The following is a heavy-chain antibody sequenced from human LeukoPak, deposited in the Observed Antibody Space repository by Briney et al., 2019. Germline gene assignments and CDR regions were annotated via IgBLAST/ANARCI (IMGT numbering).Heavy chain of an antibody. CDR1: GDSLSSNSAA. CDR2: TYYRSEWYN. D-gene: IGHD2-15*01. Sequence: SQTLSLTCALSGDSLSSNSAAWNWLRHSPSRGLEWLGRTYYRSEWYNDYAVSVTSRLTLTPDTSKNQFSLQLTSMTPEDTAVYYCARATPGFDRWGEGSLVTVSS. CDR3: ARATPGFDR. J-gene: IGHJ5*02. V-gene: IGHV6-1*01.